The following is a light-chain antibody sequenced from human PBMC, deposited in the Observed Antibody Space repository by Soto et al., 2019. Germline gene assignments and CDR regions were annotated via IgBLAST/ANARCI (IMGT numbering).Light chain of an antibody. CDR3: QQSYSITWT. CDR2: AAS. V-gene: IGKV1-39*01. Sequence: IQMTRHHYSLSASVGDRVTITCRASQSISTYLNWYQQKPGKAPKLLIYAASSLQSGVPSRFSGSGSETDFTLTISSLQPEDFATYSCQQSYSITWTFCHGTKVDIK. J-gene: IGKJ1*01. CDR1: QSISTY.